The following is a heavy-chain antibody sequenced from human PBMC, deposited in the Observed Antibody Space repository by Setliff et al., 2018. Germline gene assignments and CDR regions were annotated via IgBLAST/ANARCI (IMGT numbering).Heavy chain of an antibody. V-gene: IGHV3-23*01. CDR2: ISGSGVST. CDR3: AKDISGSIDY. J-gene: IGHJ4*02. D-gene: IGHD5-12*01. Sequence: PGGSLRLSCAASGFTFSSYAMSWVRQAPGKGLEWVSAISGSGVSTYYADSVKGRFTISRDNSKNSLYLQMNSLRTEDTALYYCAKDISGSIDYWGQGTLVTVSS. CDR1: GFTFSSYA.